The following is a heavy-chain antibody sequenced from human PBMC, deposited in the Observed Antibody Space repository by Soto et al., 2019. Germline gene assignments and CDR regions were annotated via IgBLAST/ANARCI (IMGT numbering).Heavy chain of an antibody. J-gene: IGHJ4*02. D-gene: IGHD5-18*01. CDR2: IWYDGSNK. CDR1: GFTFSSYG. CDR3: ARGADTAMALGY. Sequence: PGGSLRLSCAASGFTFSSYGMHWVRQAPGKGLEWVAVIWYDGSNKYYADSVKGRFTISRDNSKNTLYLQMNSLRAEDTAVYYCARGADTAMALGYWGQGTLVTVSS. V-gene: IGHV3-33*01.